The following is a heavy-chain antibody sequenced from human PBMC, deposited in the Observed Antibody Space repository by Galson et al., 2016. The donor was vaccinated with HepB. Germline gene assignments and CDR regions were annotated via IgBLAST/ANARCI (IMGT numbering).Heavy chain of an antibody. V-gene: IGHV1-69*13. Sequence: SVKVSCKASGGTFIRDAISWVRQAPGQGLEWMGGIIPILGTTNYAQKFQGRVTITADESTSTAYMEFSSLRSEDTAVYYCASGYDILATPTYGMAVWGQGTTVIVSS. D-gene: IGHD3-9*01. J-gene: IGHJ6*02. CDR1: GGTFIRDA. CDR3: ASGYDILATPTYGMAV. CDR2: IIPILGTT.